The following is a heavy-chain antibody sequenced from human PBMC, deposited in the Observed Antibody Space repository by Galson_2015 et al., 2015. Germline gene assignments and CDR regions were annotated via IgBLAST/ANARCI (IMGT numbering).Heavy chain of an antibody. CDR1: GYTFTSCY. Sequence: SVKVSCKASGYTFTSCYMHWVRQAPGQGLEWMGIINPSGGSTSYAQKFQGRVTMTRDTSTSTVYMELSSLRSEDTAVYYCARDTHDYSNDYYYYYGMDVWGQGTTVTVSS. V-gene: IGHV1-46*01. D-gene: IGHD4-11*01. CDR2: INPSGGST. J-gene: IGHJ6*02. CDR3: ARDTHDYSNDYYYYYGMDV.